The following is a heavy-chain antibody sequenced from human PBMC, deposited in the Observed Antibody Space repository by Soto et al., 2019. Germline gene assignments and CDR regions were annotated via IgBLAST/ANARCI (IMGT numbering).Heavy chain of an antibody. V-gene: IGHV3-23*01. D-gene: IGHD2-15*01. J-gene: IGHJ4*02. CDR1: GFTFSGYA. CDR2: VSIGGST. Sequence: PGGSLRLSCAASGFTFSGYAMGWVRQGPGKGLEWVAVVSIGGSTHYAGSVRGRFTISRDNSKNTLSLQMNSLTAEDTAVYFCAKRRGAGGHFDYWGQGALVTVSS. CDR3: AKRRGAGGHFDY.